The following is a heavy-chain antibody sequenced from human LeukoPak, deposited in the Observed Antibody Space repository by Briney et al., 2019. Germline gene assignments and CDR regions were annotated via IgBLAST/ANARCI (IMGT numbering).Heavy chain of an antibody. Sequence: ASVKVSCKASGYTFTSYYMHWVRQAPGQGLEWMGIINPSGGSTSYAQKFQGRVTMTRDTSTSTAYMELRSLRSDDTAVYYCARGLDDYVWGSYRYRHITLDYWGQGTLVTVSS. CDR1: GYTFTSYY. CDR2: INPSGGST. J-gene: IGHJ4*02. CDR3: ARGLDDYVWGSYRYRHITLDY. D-gene: IGHD3-16*02. V-gene: IGHV1-46*01.